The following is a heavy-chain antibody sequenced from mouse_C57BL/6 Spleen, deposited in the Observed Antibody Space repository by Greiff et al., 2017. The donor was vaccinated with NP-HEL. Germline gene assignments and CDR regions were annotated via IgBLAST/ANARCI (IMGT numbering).Heavy chain of an antibody. D-gene: IGHD1-1*01. CDR2: IDPSDSYT. Sequence: VQLQQSGAELVMPGASVKLSCKASGYTFTSYWMHWVQPRPGQGLEWIGEIDPSDSYTNYNQKFKGKSTLTVDKSSSTAYMQLSSLTSEDSAVYYCARGNYGSSYAMDYWGQGTSVTVSS. V-gene: IGHV1-69*01. CDR3: ARGNYGSSYAMDY. J-gene: IGHJ4*01. CDR1: GYTFTSYW.